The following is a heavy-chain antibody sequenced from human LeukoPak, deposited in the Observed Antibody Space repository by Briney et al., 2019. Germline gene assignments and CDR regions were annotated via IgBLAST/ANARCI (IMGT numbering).Heavy chain of an antibody. CDR1: GYRFTTYW. D-gene: IGHD3-9*01. V-gene: IGHV5-51*01. CDR3: ARARGHFDWLLSFYFDY. Sequence: GESLKISFKGSGYRFTTYWIGWVRQMPGKGLEWMGIIYPGDSDTRYSPSFQGQVTISADKSISTAYLQWSSLKASDTAMYYCARARGHFDWLLSFYFDYWGQGTLVTVSS. CDR2: IYPGDSDT. J-gene: IGHJ4*02.